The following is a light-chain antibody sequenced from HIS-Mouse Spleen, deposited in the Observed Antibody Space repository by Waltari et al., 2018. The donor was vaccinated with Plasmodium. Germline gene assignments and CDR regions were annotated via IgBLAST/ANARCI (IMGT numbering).Light chain of an antibody. V-gene: IGKV3-15*01. Sequence: IVMTPSPATLSVSPGERATLSCRASQSVSSNLAWYQQKPGQAPSLLIYGASTRATGIPARFSGSGSGTEFTLTISSLQSEDFAVYYCQQYNNWSFTFGPGTKVDIK. CDR1: QSVSSN. CDR3: QQYNNWSFT. J-gene: IGKJ3*01. CDR2: GAS.